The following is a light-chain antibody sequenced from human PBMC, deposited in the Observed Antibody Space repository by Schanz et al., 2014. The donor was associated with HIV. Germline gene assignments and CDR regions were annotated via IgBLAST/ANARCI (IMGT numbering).Light chain of an antibody. V-gene: IGLV1-40*01. Sequence: QSVLTQPPSVSGAPGQGITISCTGTSSNIGAGYDVHWYQHLPGRAPKLLIYGNNNRPSGVPDRFSGSKSGTSASLAITGLQAEDEAVYYCSSYTSSSPVVFGGGTQLTVL. J-gene: IGLJ2*01. CDR1: SSNIGAGYD. CDR2: GNN. CDR3: SSYTSSSPVV.